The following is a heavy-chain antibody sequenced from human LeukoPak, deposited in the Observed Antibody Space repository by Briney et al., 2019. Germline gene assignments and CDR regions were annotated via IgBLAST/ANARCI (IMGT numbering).Heavy chain of an antibody. CDR3: TRAPSEIGGYYPEYFRH. CDR1: GFTLSSYW. CDR2: IKSDGRT. J-gene: IGHJ1*01. D-gene: IGHD3-22*01. V-gene: IGHV3-74*01. Sequence: GGSLRLSCAASGFTLSSYWMHWVRQAPGKGLVWVSRIKSDGRTNYADSVKGRFTISRDNAKNTVSLQMNSLRAEDTGVYYCTRAPSEIGGYYPEYFRHWGQGTLVIVSS.